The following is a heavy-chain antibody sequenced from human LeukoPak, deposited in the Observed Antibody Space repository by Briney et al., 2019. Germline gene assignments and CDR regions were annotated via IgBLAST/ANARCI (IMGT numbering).Heavy chain of an antibody. Sequence: GGSLRLSCAASGFTFSDYYMSWIRQAPGKGLEWVSYISSSGSFIYYADSVKGRFTISRDNSKNTLYLQMNGLRAEDTAVYYCAKERSSGWYVFDYWGQGTLVTVSS. CDR2: ISSSGSFI. J-gene: IGHJ4*02. D-gene: IGHD6-19*01. V-gene: IGHV3-11*04. CDR3: AKERSSGWYVFDY. CDR1: GFTFSDYY.